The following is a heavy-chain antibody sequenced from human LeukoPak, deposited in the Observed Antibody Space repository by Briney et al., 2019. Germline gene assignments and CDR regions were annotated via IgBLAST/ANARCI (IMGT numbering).Heavy chain of an antibody. J-gene: IGHJ4*02. CDR1: GGSFSGYY. D-gene: IGHD6-19*01. CDR2: IKHSGST. V-gene: IGHV4-34*01. Sequence: SETLSLTCAVYGGSFSGYYWSWIRQPPGKGLEWIGEIKHSGSTNYIPSLKSRVTISVDTSKNQFSLKLSSVTAADTAVYYCARYIAVAGLDYWGQGTLVTVSS. CDR3: ARYIAVAGLDY.